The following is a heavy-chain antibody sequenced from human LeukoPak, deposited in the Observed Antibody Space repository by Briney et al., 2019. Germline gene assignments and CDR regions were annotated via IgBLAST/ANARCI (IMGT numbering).Heavy chain of an antibody. D-gene: IGHD6-19*01. J-gene: IGHJ4*02. Sequence: SETLSLTCTVSGGSIRSTSYYWGWIRQPAGKGLEWIGRLYTSGSTNYNPSLKSRVIISVDTSKNQFSLNLSSVTAADTAVYYCAREGYTSGWYEGEFDYWGQGTLVTVSS. CDR3: AREGYTSGWYEGEFDY. CDR1: GGSIRSTSYY. V-gene: IGHV4-61*02. CDR2: LYTSGST.